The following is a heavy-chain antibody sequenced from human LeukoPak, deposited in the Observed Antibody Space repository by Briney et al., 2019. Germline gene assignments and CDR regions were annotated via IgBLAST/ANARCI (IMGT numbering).Heavy chain of an antibody. CDR3: AKSRSGSANWALQIFDN. CDR1: GFTFSSYA. V-gene: IGHV3-23*01. D-gene: IGHD1-1*01. J-gene: IGHJ4*02. Sequence: GGSLRLSCAASGFTFSSYAMSWVRQAPGKGPEWVSAISGSGGSTYYADSVKGRFIISRDNSNNTLFVQMISLRAEDTAVYYCAKSRSGSANWALQIFDNWGQGALVTVSS. CDR2: ISGSGGST.